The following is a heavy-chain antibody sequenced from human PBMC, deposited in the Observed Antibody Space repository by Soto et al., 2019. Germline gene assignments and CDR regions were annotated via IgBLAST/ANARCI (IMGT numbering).Heavy chain of an antibody. CDR2: ISYDGSNK. Sequence: QVQLVESGGGVVQPGRSLRLSCAASGFTFSSYAMHWVRQAPGKGLEWVAVISYDGSNKYYADSVKGRFTISRDNSKNTLYLQMNSLRAEDTAVYYCARSRSSGWYGGDYWGQGTLVTVSS. D-gene: IGHD6-13*01. CDR3: ARSRSSGWYGGDY. CDR1: GFTFSSYA. V-gene: IGHV3-30-3*01. J-gene: IGHJ4*02.